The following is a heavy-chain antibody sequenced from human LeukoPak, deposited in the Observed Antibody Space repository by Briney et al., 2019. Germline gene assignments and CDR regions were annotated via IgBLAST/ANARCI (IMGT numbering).Heavy chain of an antibody. CDR1: GGSFSGYY. CDR2: INHSGST. V-gene: IGHV4-34*01. D-gene: IGHD3-3*01. Sequence: SETLSLTCAVYGGSFSGYYWSWIRQPPGKGLEWIGEINHSGSTNYNPSLKSRVTISVDTSKNQFSLKLSSVTAADTAVYYCARDRGGYYDFWSGYYPSETDYGMDVWGQGTTVTVSS. J-gene: IGHJ6*02. CDR3: ARDRGGYYDFWSGYYPSETDYGMDV.